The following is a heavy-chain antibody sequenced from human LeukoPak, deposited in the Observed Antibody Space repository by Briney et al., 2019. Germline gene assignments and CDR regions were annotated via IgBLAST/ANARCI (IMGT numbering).Heavy chain of an antibody. V-gene: IGHV3-21*01. CDR3: ARQLRGTVDY. CDR2: ISSSSSYI. CDR1: GFTFSSYS. Sequence: GGSLRLSCAASGFTFSSYSMNWVRQAPGKGLEWVSSISSSSSYIYYADSVKGRFTVSRDNAKNSLYLQMNSLRAEDTAVYYCARQLRGTVDYWGQGTLVTVSS. J-gene: IGHJ4*02. D-gene: IGHD4-17*01.